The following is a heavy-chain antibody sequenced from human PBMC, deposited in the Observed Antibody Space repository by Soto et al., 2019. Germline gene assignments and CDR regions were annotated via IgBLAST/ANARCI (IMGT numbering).Heavy chain of an antibody. CDR2: INPSGGST. J-gene: IGHJ6*02. CDR3: ARDRKDVGSGSYSGYGMDV. D-gene: IGHD3-10*01. V-gene: IGHV1-46*01. CDR1: GYTFTSYY. Sequence: ASVKVSCKASGYTFTSYYMHWVRQAPGQGLEWMGIINPSGGSTSCAQKFQGRVTMTRDTSTSTVYMELSSLRSEDTAVYYCARDRKDVGSGSYSGYGMDVWGQGTTVTVSS.